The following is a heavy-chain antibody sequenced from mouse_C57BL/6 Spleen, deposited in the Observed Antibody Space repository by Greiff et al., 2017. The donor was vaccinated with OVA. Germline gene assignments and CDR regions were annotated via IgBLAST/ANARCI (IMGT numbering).Heavy chain of an antibody. CDR2: IHPNSGST. J-gene: IGHJ2*01. CDR1: GYTFTSYW. CDR3: ARESSGYGY. V-gene: IGHV1-64*01. D-gene: IGHD3-2*02. Sequence: VQLQQSGAELVKPGASVKLSCKASGYTFTSYWMPWVKQRPGQGLEWIGMIHPNSGSTNYNEKFKSKATLTVDKSSSTAYMQLSSLTSEDAAVYYCARESSGYGYWGQGTTLTVSS.